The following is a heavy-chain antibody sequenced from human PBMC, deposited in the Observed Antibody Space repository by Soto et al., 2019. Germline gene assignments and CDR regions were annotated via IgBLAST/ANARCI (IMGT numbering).Heavy chain of an antibody. J-gene: IGHJ3*02. CDR2: IYHSGST. V-gene: IGHV4-59*01. Sequence: SETLSLTCTVSGGSISSYYWSWIRQPPGKGLEWIGYIYHSGSTNYNPSLKSRVTISVDTSKNQFSLKLSSVTAADTAVYYCARRYGYAFDIWGQGTMVTVS. D-gene: IGHD4-17*01. CDR3: ARRYGYAFDI. CDR1: GGSISSYY.